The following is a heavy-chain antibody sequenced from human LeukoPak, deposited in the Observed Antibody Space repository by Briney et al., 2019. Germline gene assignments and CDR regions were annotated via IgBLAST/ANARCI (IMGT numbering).Heavy chain of an antibody. CDR1: GFTFSSYG. V-gene: IGHV3-33*01. J-gene: IGHJ4*02. Sequence: GGSLRPSCAASGFTFSSYGTHWVRQAPGKGLEWVAVIWYDGSNKYYADSVKGRFTISRDNSKNTLYLQMNSLRAEDTTVYYCARAWGRGIAAAGPGGYWGQGTLVTVSS. D-gene: IGHD6-13*01. CDR3: ARAWGRGIAAAGPGGY. CDR2: IWYDGSNK.